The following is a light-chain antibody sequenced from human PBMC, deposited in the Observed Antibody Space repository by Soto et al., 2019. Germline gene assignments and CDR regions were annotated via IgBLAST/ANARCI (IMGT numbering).Light chain of an antibody. V-gene: IGLV1-44*01. Sequence: QAVVTQPPSASGTPGQRVTISCSGSSFNIGSETVNWYQHLPGTAPKLLIYLNNQRPSGVPDRFSGSKSDTSASLAISGLQSEDEADYYCATWDDSLKRVVFGGGTKLTVL. CDR2: LNN. CDR3: ATWDDSLKRVV. CDR1: SFNIGSET. J-gene: IGLJ2*01.